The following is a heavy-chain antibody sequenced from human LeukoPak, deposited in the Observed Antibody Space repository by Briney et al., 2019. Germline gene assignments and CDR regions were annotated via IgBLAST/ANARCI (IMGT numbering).Heavy chain of an antibody. CDR2: ISSSTSYM. CDR1: GFTFSSYS. CDR3: AKEAGYDFWSGYPMDV. D-gene: IGHD3-3*01. J-gene: IGHJ6*02. V-gene: IGHV3-21*04. Sequence: GGSLRLSCAASGFTFSSYSMNWIRQAPGKGLEWVSSISSSTSYMYYADSVKGRFTISKDNAKNSLYLQMNSLRAEDTAVYYCAKEAGYDFWSGYPMDVWGQGTAVTVSS.